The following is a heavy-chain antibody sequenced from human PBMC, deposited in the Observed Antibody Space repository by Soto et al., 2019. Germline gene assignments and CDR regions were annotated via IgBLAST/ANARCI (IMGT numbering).Heavy chain of an antibody. Sequence: QVQLQESGPGLVKPSETLSLTCTVSSGSISSYYWSWIRQPPGKGLEWIGYTYYNGRTNYNPSLNSRVTISVDTFKNQFSLRLSSVTAADTAVYYCARHQGYSYDTSGYFDYWGQGTLVTVSS. D-gene: IGHD3-22*01. V-gene: IGHV4-59*08. CDR3: ARHQGYSYDTSGYFDY. CDR1: SGSISSYY. CDR2: TYYNGRT. J-gene: IGHJ4*02.